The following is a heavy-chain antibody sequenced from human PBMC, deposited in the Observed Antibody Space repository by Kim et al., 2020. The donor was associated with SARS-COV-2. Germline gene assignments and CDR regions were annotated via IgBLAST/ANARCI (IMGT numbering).Heavy chain of an antibody. D-gene: IGHD3-3*01. V-gene: IGHV3-49*02. J-gene: IGHJ6*04. CDR3: TRGGRYLEWLSDV. CDR2: IRNKAYGGTT. Sequence: IRNKAYGGTTEYAASVKGRFIISRDDSRSSAYLQMNSLKTEDTAVYYCTRGGRYLEWLSDVWGRGTTVTVSS.